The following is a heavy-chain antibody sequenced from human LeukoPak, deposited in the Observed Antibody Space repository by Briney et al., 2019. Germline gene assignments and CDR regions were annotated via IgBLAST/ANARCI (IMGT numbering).Heavy chain of an antibody. CDR2: ITCNSRIV. CDR3: AKALRDSSGFYIYYGMDV. CDR1: GFTFSSYA. D-gene: IGHD3-22*01. Sequence: GGSLRLSCAASGFTFSSYAMSWVRQAPGKGLEWVSGITCNSRIVAYADSVKGRFTISRDNAKNSLYLQMNSLRAEDTALYYCAKALRDSSGFYIYYGMDVWGQGTTVTVAS. V-gene: IGHV3-9*01. J-gene: IGHJ6*02.